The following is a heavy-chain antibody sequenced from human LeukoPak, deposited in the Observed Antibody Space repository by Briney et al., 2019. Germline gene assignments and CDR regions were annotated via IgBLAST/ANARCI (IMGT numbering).Heavy chain of an antibody. Sequence: PSETLSLTCTVSGYSISSGYYWGWIRQPPGKGLEWIGSIYHSGSTYYNPSLKSRVTISVDTSKSQFSLKLSSVTAADTAVYYCARSSCSSTSCSYFDYWGQGTLVTVSS. CDR3: ARSSCSSTSCSYFDY. J-gene: IGHJ4*02. CDR1: GYSISSGYY. V-gene: IGHV4-38-2*02. CDR2: IYHSGST. D-gene: IGHD2-2*01.